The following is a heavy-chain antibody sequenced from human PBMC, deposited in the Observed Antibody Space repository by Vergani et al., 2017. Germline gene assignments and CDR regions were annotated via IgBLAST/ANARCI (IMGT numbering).Heavy chain of an antibody. V-gene: IGHV1-2*02. D-gene: IGHD3-9*01. CDR3: ARVGLRYFDWLFTN. CDR2: INPNSGGT. Sequence: QVQLVQSGAEVKKPGASVKVSCKASGYTFTANYMHWVRQAPGQGLEWMGWINPNSGGTNYAQKVQGRVTMTRDTSISTAYMELSRLRSDDTAVYYCARVGLRYFDWLFTNWSQGTLVTVSS. CDR1: GYTFTANY. J-gene: IGHJ4*02.